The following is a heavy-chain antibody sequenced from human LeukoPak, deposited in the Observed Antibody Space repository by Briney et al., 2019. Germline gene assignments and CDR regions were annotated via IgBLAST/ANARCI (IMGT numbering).Heavy chain of an antibody. V-gene: IGHV3-30-3*01. CDR3: AREHYDGSGYYPHD. Sequence: GGSLRLSCAASGFTFSSYAMHWVRQAPGKGLEWVAVISYDGSNKYYADSVKGRFTISRDNSKNTLYLQMNSPRAEDTAVYYCAREHYDGSGYYPHDWGQGTLVTVSS. CDR2: ISYDGSNK. CDR1: GFTFSSYA. D-gene: IGHD3-22*01. J-gene: IGHJ4*02.